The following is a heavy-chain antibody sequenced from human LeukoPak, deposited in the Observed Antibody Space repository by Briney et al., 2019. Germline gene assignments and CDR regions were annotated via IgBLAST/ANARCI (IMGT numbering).Heavy chain of an antibody. CDR3: ARAALEWLSLDY. V-gene: IGHV3-21*01. Sequence: GGSLRLSCAASGFTFSSYSMNWVRQAPGKGLGWVSSISSSSSYIYHADSVKGRFTISRDNAKNSLYLQMNSLRAEDTAVYYCARAALEWLSLDYWGQGTLVTVSS. J-gene: IGHJ4*02. CDR2: ISSSSSYI. D-gene: IGHD3-3*01. CDR1: GFTFSSYS.